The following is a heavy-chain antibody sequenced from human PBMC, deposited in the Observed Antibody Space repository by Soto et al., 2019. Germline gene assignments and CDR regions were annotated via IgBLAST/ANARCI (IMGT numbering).Heavy chain of an antibody. J-gene: IGHJ5*02. CDR1: GITLESYW. CDR2: ISGDGNIT. Sequence: EVRLVESGGGLVQPGGSLRLSCAVSGITLESYWMHWVRQSPGKGLVWVARISGDGNITDYAVFVGGRFTMSRDNARDTVFLPMDSLRAEATSVYYCARSIGRGFAPWGQGTLVIVSS. V-gene: IGHV3-74*01. CDR3: ARSIGRGFAP. D-gene: IGHD1-26*01.